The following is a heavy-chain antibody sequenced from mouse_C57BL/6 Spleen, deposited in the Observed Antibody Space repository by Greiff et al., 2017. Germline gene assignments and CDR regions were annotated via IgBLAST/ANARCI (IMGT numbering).Heavy chain of an antibody. Sequence: EVQLVESGGGLVQPKGSLKLSCAASGFTFNTYAMHWVRQAPGKGLEWVARIRSKSSNYATYYADSVKDRFTISRDDSQSMLYLQMNNLKTEDTAMYYGMGDFITTVVAAPDWYFDVWGTGTTVTVSS. V-gene: IGHV10-3*01. J-gene: IGHJ1*03. CDR3: MGDFITTVVAAPDWYFDV. CDR2: IRSKSSNYAT. CDR1: GFTFNTYA. D-gene: IGHD1-1*01.